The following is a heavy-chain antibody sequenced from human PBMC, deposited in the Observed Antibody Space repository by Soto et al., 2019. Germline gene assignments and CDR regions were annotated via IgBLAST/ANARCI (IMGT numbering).Heavy chain of an antibody. Sequence: HPGGSLRLSCAASGFTCSSYDMSWVRQAPGKGLEWVSTILVGGSTHYPDSVKGRFTISRDNSKNTVFLQMNSLTAGDTAVYYCAKATATGGGAFDICGQGTMVT. V-gene: IGHV3-23*01. CDR2: ILVGGST. D-gene: IGHD2-8*02. CDR1: GFTCSSYD. CDR3: AKATATGGGAFDI. J-gene: IGHJ3*02.